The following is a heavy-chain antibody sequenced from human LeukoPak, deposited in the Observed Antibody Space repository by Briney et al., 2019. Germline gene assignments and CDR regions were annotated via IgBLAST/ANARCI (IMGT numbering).Heavy chain of an antibody. V-gene: IGHV3-23*01. J-gene: IGHJ3*02. CDR1: GFTVSSNY. Sequence: GGSLRLSCAASGFTVSSNYMSWVRQAPGKGLEWVSAISGSGGSTYYADSVKGRFTISRDNSKNTLYLQMNSLRAEDTAVYYCAKVRMGRFLEGAFDIWGQGTVVTVSS. CDR2: ISGSGGST. D-gene: IGHD3-16*01. CDR3: AKVRMGRFLEGAFDI.